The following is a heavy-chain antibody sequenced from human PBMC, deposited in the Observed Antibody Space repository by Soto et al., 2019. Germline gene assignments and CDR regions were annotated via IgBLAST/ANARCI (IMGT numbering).Heavy chain of an antibody. CDR3: ARDSGRINYYGSGSYPDYYYYGMDV. J-gene: IGHJ6*02. CDR2: ISAYNGNT. Sequence: SVKLSYKPCAYAFTSYGITLVRQAPGQGLEWMGWISAYNGNTNYAQKLQGRVTMTTDTSTSTAYMELRSLRSDDTDVYYCARDSGRINYYGSGSYPDYYYYGMDVWVQGTTVTVSS. V-gene: IGHV1-18*01. CDR1: AYAFTSYG. D-gene: IGHD3-10*01.